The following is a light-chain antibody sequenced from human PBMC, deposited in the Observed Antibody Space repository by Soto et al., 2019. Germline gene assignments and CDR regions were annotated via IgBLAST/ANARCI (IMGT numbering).Light chain of an antibody. CDR1: QSISSW. Sequence: DIQMTQSPSTLSASVGDRVTITCRASQSISSWLAWYQQTPGKAPKILIYDASSLESGVPSRFRGSGSGTEFTLPISRLQPDDFSTFYCQQYNNYEITFGQGTRLEIK. CDR2: DAS. CDR3: QQYNNYEIT. J-gene: IGKJ5*01. V-gene: IGKV1-5*01.